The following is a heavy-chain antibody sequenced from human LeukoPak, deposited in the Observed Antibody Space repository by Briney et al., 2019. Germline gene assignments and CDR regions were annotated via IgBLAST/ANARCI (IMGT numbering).Heavy chain of an antibody. Sequence: GGSLRLSCAASGFTFSNYCMNWVRQAPGKGLEWVSYISSSGSAMYYADSVRGRFTISRDNAENSLFLQMNSLKASDTAMYYCARLTGFNSGWYFDYWGQGTLVTVSS. CDR1: GFTFSNYC. CDR2: ISSSGSAM. D-gene: IGHD6-19*01. CDR3: ARLTGFNSGWYFDY. V-gene: IGHV3-48*01. J-gene: IGHJ4*02.